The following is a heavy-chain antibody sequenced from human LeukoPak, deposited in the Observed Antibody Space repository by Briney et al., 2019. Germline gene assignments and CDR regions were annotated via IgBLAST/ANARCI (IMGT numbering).Heavy chain of an antibody. CDR1: GFTFSSYS. V-gene: IGHV3-53*01. J-gene: IGHJ4*02. Sequence: HPGGSLRLSCAASGFTFSSYSMSWVRQAPGKGLEWVSFIYSSVTHYSDSVKGRFTISRDNSKNTLFLQMNSLRAEDTAVYYCARRAGAYSHPYDYWGQGTLVTVSS. D-gene: IGHD4/OR15-4a*01. CDR2: IYSSVT. CDR3: ARRAGAYSHPYDY.